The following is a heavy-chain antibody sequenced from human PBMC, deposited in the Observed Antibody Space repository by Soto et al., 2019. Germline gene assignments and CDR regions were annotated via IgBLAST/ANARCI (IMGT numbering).Heavy chain of an antibody. V-gene: IGHV3-48*01. CDR3: ARAYCGGDCPTGWFDP. CDR1: GFTFSSYS. Sequence: EVQLVESGGGLVQPGGSLRLSCAASGFTFSSYSMNWVRQAPGKGLEWVSYISSSSSTIYYADSVKGRFTISRDNAKNSRYLQMNSLRAEDTAVYYWARAYCGGDCPTGWFDPWGQGTLVTVSS. D-gene: IGHD2-21*02. CDR2: ISSSSSTI. J-gene: IGHJ5*02.